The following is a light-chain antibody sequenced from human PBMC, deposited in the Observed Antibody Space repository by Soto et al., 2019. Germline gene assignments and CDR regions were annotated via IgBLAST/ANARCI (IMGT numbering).Light chain of an antibody. Sequence: QSALTQPAAVSGSPGQSITISCTGTSSDVGGYNYVSWYQQHPGKAPKLMIYDVSNRPSGVSNRFSGSKSGNTASLTISGLQDEDEADYYCSSDTSSSTLVVFGGGTKVTV. CDR2: DVS. V-gene: IGLV2-14*01. J-gene: IGLJ2*01. CDR3: SSDTSSSTLVV. CDR1: SSDVGGYNY.